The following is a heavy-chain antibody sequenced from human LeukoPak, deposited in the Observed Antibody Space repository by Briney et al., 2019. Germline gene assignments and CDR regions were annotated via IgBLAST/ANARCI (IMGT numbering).Heavy chain of an antibody. CDR3: ARDPSSGFYYYFDY. D-gene: IGHD3-22*01. CDR2: ISYDGSNK. CDR1: GFTFSSYA. V-gene: IGHV3-30-3*01. Sequence: GGSLRLSCAASGFTFSSYAMHWVRQAPGKGLEWVAVISYDGSNKYYADSVKGRFTISRDNSRNTLYLQMNSLRAEDTSVYYCARDPSSGFYYYFDYWGQGTLVTVSS. J-gene: IGHJ4*02.